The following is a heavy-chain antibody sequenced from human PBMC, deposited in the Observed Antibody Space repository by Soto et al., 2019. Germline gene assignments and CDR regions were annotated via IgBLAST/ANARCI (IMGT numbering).Heavy chain of an antibody. CDR1: GGSISSGDYY. D-gene: IGHD4-4*01. CDR2: IYYSGST. V-gene: IGHV4-30-4*01. J-gene: IGHJ6*02. Sequence: SETLSLTCTVSGGSISSGDYYWSWIRQTPGKGLEWIGYIYYSGSTYYNPSLKSRVTISVDTSKNQFSLKLSSVTAADTAVYYCASGRRNYGWYGMDVWGQGTTVTVSS. CDR3: ASGRRNYGWYGMDV.